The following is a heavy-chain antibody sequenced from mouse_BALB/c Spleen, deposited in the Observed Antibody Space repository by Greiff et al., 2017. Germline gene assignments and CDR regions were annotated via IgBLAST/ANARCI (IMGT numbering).Heavy chain of an antibody. J-gene: IGHJ4*01. CDR3: AKHEPLRAVDY. CDR1: GFSLTDYG. Sequence: VQLVESGPGLVAPSQTLSITCTVSGFSLTDYGVSWIRQPPGKGLEWLGVICGGGSTYYNSALKSRLSISKDNSKSQVFLKMSSLQTDDTAMYYCAKHEPLRAVDYWGQGTSVTVSS. V-gene: IGHV2-6-5*01. CDR2: ICGGGST.